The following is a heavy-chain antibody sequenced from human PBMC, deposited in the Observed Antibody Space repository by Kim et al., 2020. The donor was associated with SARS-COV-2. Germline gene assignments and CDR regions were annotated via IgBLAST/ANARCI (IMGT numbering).Heavy chain of an antibody. CDR3: ARGAVAGTGWFDP. J-gene: IGHJ5*02. Sequence: YNPSLKGRVTISVDTSKNQFSLKLSYVTAADTAVYYCARGAVAGTGWFDPWGQGTLVTVSS. D-gene: IGHD6-19*01. V-gene: IGHV4-39*07.